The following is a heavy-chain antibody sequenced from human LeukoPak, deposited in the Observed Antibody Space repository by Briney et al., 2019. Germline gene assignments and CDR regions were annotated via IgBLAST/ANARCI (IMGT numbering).Heavy chain of an antibody. D-gene: IGHD6-19*01. CDR3: AREWGSSGPKEEFDY. Sequence: GGSLRLSCAASGFTFSSYSMNWVRQAPGKGLEWVSSISSSSSYIYYADSVKGRFTISRDNAKNSLYLQMNSLRAEDTAVYYCAREWGSSGPKEEFDYWGQGTLVTVSS. J-gene: IGHJ4*02. CDR1: GFTFSSYS. CDR2: ISSSSSYI. V-gene: IGHV3-21*01.